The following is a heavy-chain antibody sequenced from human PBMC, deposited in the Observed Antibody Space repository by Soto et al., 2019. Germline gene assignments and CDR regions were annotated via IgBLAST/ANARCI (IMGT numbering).Heavy chain of an antibody. CDR1: GGSLSGYY. Sequence: QVQLQQWGAGLLKPSETLSLTCAVNGGSLSGYYWSWIRQPPGKGLEWIGEIKDGGSTNYSPSLSGRVTISADTSKNQFSLRLNSVTAADTAVYFCARGQEGIVATHWDQGTLVTVSS. J-gene: IGHJ4*02. D-gene: IGHD5-12*01. CDR3: ARGQEGIVATH. CDR2: IKDGGST. V-gene: IGHV4-34*01.